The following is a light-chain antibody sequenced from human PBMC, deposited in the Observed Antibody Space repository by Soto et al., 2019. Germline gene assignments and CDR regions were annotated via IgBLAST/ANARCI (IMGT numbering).Light chain of an antibody. CDR1: TSDVGSYDY. CDR2: DVT. J-gene: IGLJ1*01. Sequence: QSALTQPRSVSGSPGQSVAISCTGTTSDVGSYDYVSWYQQHPGKAPALIIFDVTKQPSGVPDRFSGSKSGNTASLTISGLQAEDEADYFCCSYAGDFYVFGSGTKLTVL. V-gene: IGLV2-11*01. CDR3: CSYAGDFYV.